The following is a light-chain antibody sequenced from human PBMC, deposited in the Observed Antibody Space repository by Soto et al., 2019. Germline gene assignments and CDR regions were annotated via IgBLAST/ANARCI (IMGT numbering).Light chain of an antibody. CDR2: GAS. V-gene: IGKV3-20*01. J-gene: IGKJ2*02. CDR3: QQYGISPPCT. CDR1: QSVSSSY. Sequence: EIVLTQSPGTLSLSPGERATLSCRASQSVSSSYLAWYQQKPGQAPRLLIYGASSRATGIPDRFSGSGSGTDFPLPISRLEPEDFAVYYCQQYGISPPCTFGQGTKLEIK.